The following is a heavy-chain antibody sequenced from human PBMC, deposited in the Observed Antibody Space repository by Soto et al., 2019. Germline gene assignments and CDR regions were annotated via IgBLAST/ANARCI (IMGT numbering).Heavy chain of an antibody. J-gene: IGHJ6*02. CDR2: TNPNSGGT. D-gene: IGHD2-15*01. CDR1: GYTFTDYY. V-gene: IGHV1-2*04. CDR3: ATCTGGSCYYYGMDI. Sequence: ASVKVSCKASGYTFTDYYIHWVRQAPGQGLEWMGWTNPNSGGTNYAQNFQGWVTMTRDTSISTAYMELSRLRSDDTAVYYCATCTGGSCYYYGMDIWGQGTTVTVSS.